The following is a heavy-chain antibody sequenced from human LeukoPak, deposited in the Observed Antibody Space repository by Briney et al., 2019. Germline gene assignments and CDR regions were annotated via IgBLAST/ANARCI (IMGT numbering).Heavy chain of an antibody. Sequence: ASVRVSCTASGYTFTSYGISWVRQAPGQGLEWMGCISAYNGNTNYAQTLQGRVTMTTDTTTSTAYMQMRSLRSDDTAVYYCARVEGFWEFPYYYYYYMDVWGKGTTVTISS. CDR1: GYTFTSYG. CDR2: ISAYNGNT. D-gene: IGHD3-10*01. CDR3: ARVEGFWEFPYYYYYYMDV. J-gene: IGHJ6*03. V-gene: IGHV1-18*01.